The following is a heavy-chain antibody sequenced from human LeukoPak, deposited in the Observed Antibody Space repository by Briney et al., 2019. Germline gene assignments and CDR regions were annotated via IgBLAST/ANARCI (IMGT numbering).Heavy chain of an antibody. CDR2: IYTTGAT. J-gene: IGHJ4*02. Sequence: PSETLSLICTVSGGSIRSYFWGWVRQPAGKGLEWIGRIYTTGATFYNPSLKTRLTMSIDTSKNQFSLRLTSVVAADTAVYYCARQGYTASYYFLDYWSQGTLVTVSS. CDR1: GGSIRSYF. V-gene: IGHV4-4*07. D-gene: IGHD1-26*01. CDR3: ARQGYTASYYFLDY.